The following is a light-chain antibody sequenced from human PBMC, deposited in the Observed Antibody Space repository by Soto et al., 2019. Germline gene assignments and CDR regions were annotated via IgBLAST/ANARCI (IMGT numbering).Light chain of an antibody. Sequence: LAQPPSVSVAPGQTARITCGGHNIRSKSVHWYQQRPGQAPVQVVYDDGDRPSWIPERFSGSNSGNTATLTISRVEAGDEADYYCQVWDSNSDHVVFGGGTQLTVL. CDR3: QVWDSNSDHVV. V-gene: IGLV3-21*02. CDR2: DDG. CDR1: NIRSKS. J-gene: IGLJ2*01.